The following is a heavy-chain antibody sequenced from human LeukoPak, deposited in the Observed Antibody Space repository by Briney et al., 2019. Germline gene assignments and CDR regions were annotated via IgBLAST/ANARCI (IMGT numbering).Heavy chain of an antibody. CDR1: GFIFDDYT. J-gene: IGHJ4*02. D-gene: IGHD3-10*01. Sequence: AGSLSLSCAASGFIFDDYTMYWVRHAPGKGLEWVSLISGDGGSTYYQNFLVSVTTIYRDKSKNSQYLQMKTLRPDDTTLYYCARDNYGSGSYLDYWGQGTMVTVSS. CDR3: ARDNYGSGSYLDY. CDR2: ISGDGGST. V-gene: IGHV3-43*02.